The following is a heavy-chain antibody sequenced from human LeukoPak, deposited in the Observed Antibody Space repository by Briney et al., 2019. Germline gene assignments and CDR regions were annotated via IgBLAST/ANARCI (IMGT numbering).Heavy chain of an antibody. V-gene: IGHV1-18*04. Sequence: ASVKVSCKASGYTFTAYYIHWVRQAPGQGLEWMGWINPNSGNTNYAQKPQGRVIMTTDTSTSTAYMELRSLRSDDTAVYYCARTSRSGWYFDYWGQGTLITVSS. CDR2: INPNSGNT. CDR3: ARTSRSGWYFDY. CDR1: GYTFTAYY. D-gene: IGHD6-19*01. J-gene: IGHJ4*02.